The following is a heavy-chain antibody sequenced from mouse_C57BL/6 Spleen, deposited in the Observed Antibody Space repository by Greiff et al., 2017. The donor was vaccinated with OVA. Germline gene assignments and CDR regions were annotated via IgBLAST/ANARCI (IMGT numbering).Heavy chain of an antibody. V-gene: IGHV1-82*01. Sequence: VKLQESGPELVKPGASVKISCKASGYAFSSSWMNWVKQRPGKGLEWIGRIYPGDGDTNYNGKFKGKATLTADKSSSTAYMQLSSLTSEDSAVYFCARDSSGYLSYAMDYWGQGTSVTVSS. D-gene: IGHD3-2*02. CDR2: IYPGDGDT. CDR3: ARDSSGYLSYAMDY. J-gene: IGHJ4*01. CDR1: GYAFSSSW.